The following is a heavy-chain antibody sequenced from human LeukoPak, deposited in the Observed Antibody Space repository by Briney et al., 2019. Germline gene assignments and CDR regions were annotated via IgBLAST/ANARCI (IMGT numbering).Heavy chain of an antibody. CDR1: GGSISSGTYY. V-gene: IGHV4-61*02. CDR3: ASLAGTTAGY. CDR2: IYSSGST. D-gene: IGHD1-1*01. Sequence: PSETLSLTCTVSGGSISSGTYYWSWIRQPAGKGLEWIGRIYSSGSTYYNPSLKSRVTISVDTSKNQFSLKLSSVTAADTAVYYCASLAGTTAGYWGQGTLVTVSS. J-gene: IGHJ4*02.